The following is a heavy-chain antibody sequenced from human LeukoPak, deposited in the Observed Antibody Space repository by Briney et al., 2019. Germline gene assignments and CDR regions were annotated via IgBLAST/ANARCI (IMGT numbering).Heavy chain of an antibody. D-gene: IGHD5-18*01. CDR2: INERGTDS. CDR3: TTNPWIQL. V-gene: IGHV3-74*03. Sequence: GGSLRLSCTASGFTFSGHWIHWVRQAPGMGLVWVSRINERGTDSMYAESVKGRFTISRDNAKNTLYLQMNSLKTEDTAVYYCTTNPWIQLWGQGTLVTVSS. CDR1: GFTFSGHW. J-gene: IGHJ4*02.